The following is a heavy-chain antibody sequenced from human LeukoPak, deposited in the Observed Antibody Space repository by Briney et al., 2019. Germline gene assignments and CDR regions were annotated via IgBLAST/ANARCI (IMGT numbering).Heavy chain of an antibody. Sequence: SETLSLTCTVSGGSISSGDHYWSWIRQPPGKGLEWIGYIYYSGSTYYNPSLKSRVTISVDTSKNQFSLKLSSVTAADTAVYYCASNPRYCSSTSCYLNAFDIWGQGTMVTVSS. D-gene: IGHD2-2*01. V-gene: IGHV4-30-4*01. CDR1: GGSISSGDHY. J-gene: IGHJ3*02. CDR3: ASNPRYCSSTSCYLNAFDI. CDR2: IYYSGST.